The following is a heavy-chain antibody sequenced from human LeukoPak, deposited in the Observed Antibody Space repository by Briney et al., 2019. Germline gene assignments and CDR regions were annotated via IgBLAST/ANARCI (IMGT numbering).Heavy chain of an antibody. V-gene: IGHV1-2*02. Sequence: LWVSVKVSCKASGYIFNAYYLHWVRQAPGQGLEWMGWINPNSGGTNYAQKFQGRVTMTRDTSISTAYMELSRLRSDDTAVYYCARGSYSSSWYKFDPWGQGTLVTVSS. CDR2: INPNSGGT. D-gene: IGHD6-13*01. CDR1: GYIFNAYY. J-gene: IGHJ5*02. CDR3: ARGSYSSSWYKFDP.